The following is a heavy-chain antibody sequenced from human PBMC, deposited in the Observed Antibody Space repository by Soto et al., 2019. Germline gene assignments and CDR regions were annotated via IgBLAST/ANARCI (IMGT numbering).Heavy chain of an antibody. V-gene: IGHV4-34*01. J-gene: IGHJ4*02. D-gene: IGHD2-21*02. CDR2: INHSGST. CDR1: GGSFSGYY. Sequence: QVQLQQWGAGLLNPSETLSLTCAVYGGSFSGYYWSWIRQPPGKGLEWIGEINHSGSTNYNPSLKSRVTIAVETSKNQFSLKLSSVAAADTAVYYCARVSNCGGDCYSLDYWGQGTLVTVSS. CDR3: ARVSNCGGDCYSLDY.